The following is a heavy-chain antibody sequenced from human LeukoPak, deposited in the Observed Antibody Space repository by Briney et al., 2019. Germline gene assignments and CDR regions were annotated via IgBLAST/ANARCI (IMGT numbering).Heavy chain of an antibody. CDR2: IYNSGST. CDR3: ARSATVTTGYFDY. D-gene: IGHD4-17*01. V-gene: IGHV4-59*12. J-gene: IGHJ4*02. Sequence: SETLSLTCTVSGGSLGTYYWSWIRQPPGKGLEWIGYIYNSGSTNYSPSLRSRVTISVDTSKNQFSLKLSSVTAADTAVYYCARSATVTTGYFDYWGQGTLVTVSS. CDR1: GGSLGTYY.